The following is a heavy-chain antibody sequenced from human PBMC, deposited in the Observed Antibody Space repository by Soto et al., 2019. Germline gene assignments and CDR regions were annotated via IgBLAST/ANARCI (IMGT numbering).Heavy chain of an antibody. CDR3: APKGGGDRILDY. J-gene: IGHJ4*02. V-gene: IGHV2-5*02. CDR1: GFSLSTRGVG. D-gene: IGHD3-16*01. CDR2: IYWDGFK. Sequence: QITLKESGPTLVKPTQTLTLTCTFSGFSLSTRGVGVGWIRQPPGKALEWLALIYWDGFKHYSPSLESRLTIREDTAKNQVVLTMTNVDPVDTATYYCAPKGGGDRILDYWGQGTLVTVSS.